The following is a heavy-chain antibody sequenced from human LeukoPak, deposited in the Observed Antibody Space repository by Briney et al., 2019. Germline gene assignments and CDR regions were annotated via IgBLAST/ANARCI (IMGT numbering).Heavy chain of an antibody. D-gene: IGHD3-3*01. Sequence: PGGSLRLSCAASGFTFSSYSMNWVRQAPGKGLEWVSSISSSSSYIYYADSVKGRFTISRDNAKNSLYLQMDNLRAEDTAVYYCARDLFDFWSGYPTYYWGQGTLVTVSS. V-gene: IGHV3-21*01. CDR1: GFTFSSYS. CDR3: ARDLFDFWSGYPTYY. CDR2: ISSSSSYI. J-gene: IGHJ4*02.